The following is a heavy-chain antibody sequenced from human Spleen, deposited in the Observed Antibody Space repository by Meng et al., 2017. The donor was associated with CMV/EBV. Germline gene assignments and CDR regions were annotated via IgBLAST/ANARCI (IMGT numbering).Heavy chain of an antibody. D-gene: IGHD7-27*01. Sequence: ASVKVSCKASGYTFTGYYMHWVRQAPGLGLEWVGWINPNSGDANYAQQFQGRVTLTRDTSINTGYMELTRLTSDDTAVYYCARDNNWGPDYWGQGTLVTVSS. J-gene: IGHJ4*02. V-gene: IGHV1-2*02. CDR2: INPNSGDA. CDR1: GYTFTGYY. CDR3: ARDNNWGPDY.